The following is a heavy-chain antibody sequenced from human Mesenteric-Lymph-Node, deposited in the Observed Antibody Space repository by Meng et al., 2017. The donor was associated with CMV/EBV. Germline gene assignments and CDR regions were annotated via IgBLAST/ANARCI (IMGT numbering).Heavy chain of an antibody. CDR3: AHSSGIAAAGPFYLDY. CDR2: IYWDDDK. D-gene: IGHD6-13*01. V-gene: IGHV2-5*02. Sequence: QITLKESGPTLVKPTQTLTLTCTFSGFSLGTSGVGVGWIRQPPGKALEWLALIYWDDDKRYSPSLKSRLTITKDTSKNQVVLTMTNMDPVDTATYYCAHSSGIAAAGPFYLDYWGQGTLVTVSS. J-gene: IGHJ4*02. CDR1: GFSLGTSGVG.